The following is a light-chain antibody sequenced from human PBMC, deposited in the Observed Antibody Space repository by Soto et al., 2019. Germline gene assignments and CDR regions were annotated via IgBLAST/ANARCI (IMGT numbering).Light chain of an antibody. Sequence: QSVLTQPASVSGSPGQSITISCTGTSSGVGGYNYVSWYQQHPGKAPKLMIYEVSNRPSGVSNRFSGPKSGNTASLTISGLQAEDEADYYCSSYTSSSTLYVFGTGTKVTVL. CDR3: SSYTSSSTLYV. V-gene: IGLV2-14*01. CDR1: SSGVGGYNY. CDR2: EVS. J-gene: IGLJ1*01.